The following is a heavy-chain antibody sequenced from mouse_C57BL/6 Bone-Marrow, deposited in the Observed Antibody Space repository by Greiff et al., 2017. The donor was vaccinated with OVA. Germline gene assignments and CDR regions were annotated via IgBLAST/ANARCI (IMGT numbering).Heavy chain of an antibody. CDR3: ALLGRSYYFDY. V-gene: IGHV1-69*01. J-gene: IGHJ2*01. Sequence: QVQLQQPGAELVMPGASVKLSCKASGYTFTSYWMHWVKQRPGQGLEWIGEIDPSDSYTNYNQKFKGKSTLTVDKSSSTAYMQLSSLTSEDSAVYYCALLGRSYYFDYWGQGTTLIVSS. D-gene: IGHD2-10*01. CDR2: IDPSDSYT. CDR1: GYTFTSYW.